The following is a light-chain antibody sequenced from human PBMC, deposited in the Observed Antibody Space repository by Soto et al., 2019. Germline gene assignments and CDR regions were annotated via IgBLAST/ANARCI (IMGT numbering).Light chain of an antibody. CDR2: GAS. CDR1: QSVSSSY. CDR3: QQYTGSPWT. V-gene: IGKV3-20*01. Sequence: EIVLTQSPGTLSLSPGERATLSCRASQSVSSSYLAWYQQKPGQAPRLLIYGASSRATGIPDRFSGSGSGTAFTLTISSLEPEDFAVYFCQQYTGSPWTFGQGTKVEVK. J-gene: IGKJ1*01.